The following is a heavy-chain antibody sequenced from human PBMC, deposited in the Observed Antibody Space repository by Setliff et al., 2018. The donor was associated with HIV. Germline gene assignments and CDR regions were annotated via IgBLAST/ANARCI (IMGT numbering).Heavy chain of an antibody. J-gene: IGHJ4*02. CDR2: IYYNGGT. CDR1: GGSISGYY. V-gene: IGHV4-59*01. D-gene: IGHD3-10*01. Sequence: PSETLSLTCTVSGGSISGYYWSWIRQPPGKGMEWIGYIYYNGGTNYNPSLKSRVTMLVDTSENHFTLKLTSVTAADTAMYYCTRLFSGSPGDYWGQGTLVTVSS. CDR3: TRLFSGSPGDY.